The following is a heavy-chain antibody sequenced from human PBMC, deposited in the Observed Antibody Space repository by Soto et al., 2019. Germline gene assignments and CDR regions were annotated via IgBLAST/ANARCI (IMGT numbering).Heavy chain of an antibody. CDR2: ISASGSA. CDR3: ARSPYSTTVKVWFDP. CDR1: GESVTLYQ. V-gene: IGHV4-4*07. D-gene: IGHD6-13*01. Sequence: QVQLQASGPGLLKPSETLSLTCTVSGESVTLYQWSWIRQPAGKGLEWIGRISASGSADYSPSLKSRVTMSMDTSNNQYSLRLTSVTAADTAVYYCARSPYSTTVKVWFDPWGQGTLDTVS. J-gene: IGHJ5*02.